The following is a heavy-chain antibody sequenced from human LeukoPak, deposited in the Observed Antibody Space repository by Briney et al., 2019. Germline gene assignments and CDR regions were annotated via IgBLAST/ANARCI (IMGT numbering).Heavy chain of an antibody. CDR2: IYPGDSDT. D-gene: IGHD6-13*01. Sequence: VESLKISCRASGYSFTTYWIGWVRQMPGKGLEWMGIIYPGDSDTRYSPSFQGQVTISADKSISTAYLQWSSLKASDTAMYYCARSGYSSSWYNWFDPWGQGTLVTVSS. CDR1: GYSFTTYW. J-gene: IGHJ5*02. CDR3: ARSGYSSSWYNWFDP. V-gene: IGHV5-51*01.